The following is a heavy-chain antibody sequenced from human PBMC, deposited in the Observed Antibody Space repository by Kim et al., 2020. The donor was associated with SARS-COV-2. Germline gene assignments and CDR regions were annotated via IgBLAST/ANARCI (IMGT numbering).Heavy chain of an antibody. Sequence: SETLSLTCAVSGGSISSSNWWSWVRQPPGKGLEWIGEIYHSGSTNYNPSLKSRVTISVDKSKNQFSLKLSSVTAADTAVYYCASSGILNFTYYYDSSGYYYRWGQGTLVTVSS. V-gene: IGHV4-4*02. CDR3: ASSGILNFTYYYDSSGYYYR. J-gene: IGHJ4*02. CDR1: GGSISSSNW. CDR2: IYHSGST. D-gene: IGHD3-22*01.